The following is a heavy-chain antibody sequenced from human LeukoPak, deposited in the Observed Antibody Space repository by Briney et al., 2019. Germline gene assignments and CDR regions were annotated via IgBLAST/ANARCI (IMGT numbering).Heavy chain of an antibody. J-gene: IGHJ2*01. CDR3: ARGVTLIVVVIHDWYFDL. D-gene: IGHD3-22*01. Sequence: SETLALTCAVYGGSFRGYYWGWIRQPPGKGLEWVGSIYYSGSTSYNPSLKSRVTISVDTSKNQFSLKLSSVTATDTAVYYCARGVTLIVVVIHDWYFDLWGRGTVFTVSS. CDR1: GGSFRGYY. V-gene: IGHV4-34*01. CDR2: IYYSGST.